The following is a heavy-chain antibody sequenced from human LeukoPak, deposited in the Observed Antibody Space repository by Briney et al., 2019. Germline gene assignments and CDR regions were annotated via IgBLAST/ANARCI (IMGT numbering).Heavy chain of an antibody. D-gene: IGHD2-2*01. CDR3: ARERDGYCSSTSCYYYYGMDV. J-gene: IGHJ6*02. V-gene: IGHV1-2*02. CDR2: INPNSGGT. Sequence: ASVKVSCKASGGTFSSYAISWVRQAPGQGLEWMGWINPNSGGTNYAQKFQGRVTMTRDTSISTAYMELSRLRSDDTAVYYCARERDGYCSSTSCYYYYGMDVWGQGTTVTVSS. CDR1: GGTFSSYA.